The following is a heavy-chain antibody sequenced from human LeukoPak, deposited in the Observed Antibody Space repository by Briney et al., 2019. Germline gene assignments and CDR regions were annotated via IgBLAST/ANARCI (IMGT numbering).Heavy chain of an antibody. CDR1: GGSISSGGYY. D-gene: IGHD3-9*01. J-gene: IGHJ3*02. V-gene: IGHV4-31*03. CDR2: IYYSGST. Sequence: ASETLSLTCTVSGGSISSGGYYWSWIRQHPGKGLEWIGYIYYSGSTFHNPSLKSRVTISVDTSKNQFFLKLNSVTAADTAVYYCARLERDILTGLCAFDIWGQGTMVTVSS. CDR3: ARLERDILTGLCAFDI.